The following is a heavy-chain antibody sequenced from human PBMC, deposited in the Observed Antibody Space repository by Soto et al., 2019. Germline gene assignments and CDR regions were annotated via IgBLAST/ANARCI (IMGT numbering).Heavy chain of an antibody. J-gene: IGHJ6*02. V-gene: IGHV5-51*01. CDR2: IYPGDSDT. D-gene: IGHD6-13*01. CDR3: ARQVAAAGHYYYGMDV. Sequence: PGESLKISCKGSGYSFTIYWIGWVRQMPGKGLEWMGIIYPGDSDTRYSPSFQGQVTISADKSISTAYLQWSSLKASDTAMYYCARQVAAAGHYYYGMDVWGQGAPVTVSS. CDR1: GYSFTIYW.